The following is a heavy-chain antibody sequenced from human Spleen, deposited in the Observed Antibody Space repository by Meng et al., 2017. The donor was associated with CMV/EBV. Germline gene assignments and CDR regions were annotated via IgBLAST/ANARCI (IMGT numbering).Heavy chain of an antibody. Sequence: LSLTCAASGFMFDDFVMHWVRQAPGKGLEWVSGISWNSGNIGYADSVKGRFTISRDNAKNSLYLQMDNLGTEDTALYYCVRDRNYGVYLGSDYWGQGTLVTVSS. D-gene: IGHD4-17*01. CDR2: ISWNSGNI. CDR3: VRDRNYGVYLGSDY. J-gene: IGHJ4*02. V-gene: IGHV3-9*01. CDR1: GFMFDDFV.